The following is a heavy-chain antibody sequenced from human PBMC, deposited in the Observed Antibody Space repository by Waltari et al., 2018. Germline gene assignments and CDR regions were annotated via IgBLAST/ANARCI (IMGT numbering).Heavy chain of an antibody. CDR2: IYSGGTT. J-gene: IGHJ3*02. V-gene: IGHV3-23*03. CDR1: GFTFDNYA. D-gene: IGHD1-26*01. CDR3: ATRRLSGTGDAFEI. Sequence: EVQLLESGGGLVQPGGSLRLSCAASGFTFDNYAMSWVRQAPGKGLEWVSVIYSGGTTYYADSVKCRFTISRNNPKSTLYLQLNSLRADDTAVYYCATRRLSGTGDAFEIWGQGTMVTVSS.